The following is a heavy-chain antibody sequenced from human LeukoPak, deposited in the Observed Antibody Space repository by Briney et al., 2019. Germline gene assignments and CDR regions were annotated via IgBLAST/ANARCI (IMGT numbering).Heavy chain of an antibody. CDR3: ARNLAGIAAAGAWLYFQH. Sequence: SVKVSCKASGYTFTNYHIAWVRQAPGQGLEWMGGIIPIFGTANYAQKFQGRVTMTRDTSTSTVYMELSSLRSEDTAVYYCARNLAGIAAAGAWLYFQHWGQGTLVTVSS. CDR2: IIPIFGTA. D-gene: IGHD6-13*01. J-gene: IGHJ1*01. V-gene: IGHV1-69*05. CDR1: GYTFTNYH.